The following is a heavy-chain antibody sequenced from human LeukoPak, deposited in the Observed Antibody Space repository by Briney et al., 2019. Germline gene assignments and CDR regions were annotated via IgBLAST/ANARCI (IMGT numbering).Heavy chain of an antibody. V-gene: IGHV4-59*08. CDR2: IYYSGST. Sequence: SETLSLTCTVSGGSISNYYWSWIRQPPGKGLEWIGYIYYSGSTNFNPSLKSRVTMSVDMSKNQFSLRLTSVTAADTAVYYCTKGRGIWGQGTLVTVSS. CDR1: GGSISNYY. CDR3: TKGRGI. J-gene: IGHJ4*02. D-gene: IGHD3-10*01.